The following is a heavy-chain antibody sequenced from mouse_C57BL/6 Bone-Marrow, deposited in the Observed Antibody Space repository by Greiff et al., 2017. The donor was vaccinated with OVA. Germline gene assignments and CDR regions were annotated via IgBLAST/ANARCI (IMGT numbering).Heavy chain of an antibody. D-gene: IGHD2-2*01. J-gene: IGHJ4*01. Sequence: EVKLVESGGGLVKPGGSLKLSCAASGFTFSSYAMSWVRQTPAKRLEWVATISDGGSYTYYPDNVKGRFTISRDTAKNNLYLPMSHLKSEDTAMDYGAGDRPIYCGCDDYALDDWGQGTSVTVSS. CDR3: AGDRPIYCGCDDYALDD. CDR1: GFTFSSYA. CDR2: ISDGGSYT. V-gene: IGHV5-4*03.